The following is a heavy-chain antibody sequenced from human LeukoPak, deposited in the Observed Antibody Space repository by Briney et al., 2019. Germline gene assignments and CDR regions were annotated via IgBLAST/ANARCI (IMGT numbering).Heavy chain of an antibody. V-gene: IGHV3-21*01. J-gene: IGHJ2*01. CDR3: AREMGDRYSSSWALDL. Sequence: PGGSLRLSCAASGFSFSSYTMNWVRQAPGKGLEWVSSISSSSTYIYYADSVKGRFTISRDNAKNSLSLQMNSLRAEDTAVYYCAREMGDRYSSSWALDLRGRGTLVTVSS. CDR2: ISSSSTYI. D-gene: IGHD6-13*01. CDR1: GFSFSSYT.